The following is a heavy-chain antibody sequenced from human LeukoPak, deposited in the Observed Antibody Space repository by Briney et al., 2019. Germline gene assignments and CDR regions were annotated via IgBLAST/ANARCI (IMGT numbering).Heavy chain of an antibody. CDR2: IYYSGST. Sequence: PSETLSLTCTVSGGSISSYYWSWIRQPPGKGLEWIGYIYYSGSTNYNPSLKSRVTISVDTSKNQFSLKLSSVTAADTAVYYCARDGFYGRTEDYYYYYGMDVWGQGTTVTVS. CDR3: ARDGFYGRTEDYYYYYGMDV. CDR1: GGSISSYY. J-gene: IGHJ6*02. V-gene: IGHV4-59*01. D-gene: IGHD2/OR15-2a*01.